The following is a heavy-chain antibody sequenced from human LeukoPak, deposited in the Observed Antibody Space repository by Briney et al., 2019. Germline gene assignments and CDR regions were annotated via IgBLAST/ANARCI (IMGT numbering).Heavy chain of an antibody. CDR1: GGSISSYY. Sequence: SETLSLTCTVSGGSISSYYWSWIRQPAGKGLEWIGRIYSSGSTNYNSSLKSRVTMSVDTSRSQVSLKLNSVTAADTAVYYCARGAGYSGSYHYYFDYWGQGTLVTVSS. V-gene: IGHV4-4*07. CDR3: ARGAGYSGSYHYYFDY. D-gene: IGHD1-26*01. CDR2: IYSSGST. J-gene: IGHJ4*02.